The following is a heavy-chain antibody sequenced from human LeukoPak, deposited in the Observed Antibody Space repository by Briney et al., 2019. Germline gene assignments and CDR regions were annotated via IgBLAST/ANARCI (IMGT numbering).Heavy chain of an antibody. Sequence: PGGSLRLSCAASGFTFSSYEMNWVRQAPGKGLEWVSYISSSGSTIYYADSVKGRFTISRDNAKKSLYLQMNSLRAEDTAVYYCARDGDGSGRYYFDYWGQGTLVTVSS. CDR1: GFTFSSYE. CDR2: ISSSGSTI. J-gene: IGHJ4*02. D-gene: IGHD3-10*01. CDR3: ARDGDGSGRYYFDY. V-gene: IGHV3-48*03.